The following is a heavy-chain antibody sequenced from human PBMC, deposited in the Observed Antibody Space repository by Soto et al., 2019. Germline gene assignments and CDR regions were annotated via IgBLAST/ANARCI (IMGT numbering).Heavy chain of an antibody. J-gene: IGHJ4*02. CDR3: AKGGLQPS. CDR1: GFTFDDYA. CDR2: INWNSGRI. V-gene: IGHV3-9*01. D-gene: IGHD4-4*01. Sequence: GGSLRLSCAASGFTFDDYAMHWVRQAPGKGLEWVSGINWNSGRIGYADSVKGRFTISRVNAKNSLYLQMNSLRAEDTALYYCAKGGLQPSWGQGTLVTVSS.